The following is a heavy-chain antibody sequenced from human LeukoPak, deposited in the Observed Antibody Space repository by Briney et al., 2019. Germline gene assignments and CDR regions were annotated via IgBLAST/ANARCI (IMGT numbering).Heavy chain of an antibody. J-gene: IGHJ4*02. V-gene: IGHV4-59*01. D-gene: IGHD4-17*01. CDR3: ARAYGDLYYFAY. CDR1: GGSISSYY. CDR2: IYYSGST. Sequence: SETLSLTCTVSGGSISSYYWSWIRQPPGKGLEWIGYIYYSGSTNYNPSLKSRVTISVDTSKNQFSLKLSSVTAADAAVYYCARAYGDLYYFAYWGQGTLLTVSS.